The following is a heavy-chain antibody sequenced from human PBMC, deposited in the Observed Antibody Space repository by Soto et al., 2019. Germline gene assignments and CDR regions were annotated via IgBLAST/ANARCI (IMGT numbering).Heavy chain of an antibody. CDR3: ARWPGRSFDI. J-gene: IGHJ3*02. CDR2: INHSGST. V-gene: IGHV4-34*01. D-gene: IGHD4-17*01. CDR1: GVSFSGFY. Sequence: LSLTCAVYGVSFSGFYWGWIRQPPGKGLEWIGEINHSGSTNYNPSLKNRVTISVDTSKDQFSLRLSSVTAADTAVYYCARWPGRSFDIWGQGTKVTVSS.